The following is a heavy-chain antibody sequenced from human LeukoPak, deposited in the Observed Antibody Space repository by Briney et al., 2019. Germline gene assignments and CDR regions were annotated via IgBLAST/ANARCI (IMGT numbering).Heavy chain of an antibody. V-gene: IGHV4-30-2*01. Sequence: PSQTLSLTCAVSGGSISSGGYSWSWIRQPPGKGLEWIGYIYHSGSTYYNPSLKSRVTISVDRSKNQFSLKLSSVTAADTAVYYCARVRSYDSSGHPPFDYWGQGTLVTVSS. CDR2: IYHSGST. CDR1: GGSISSGGYS. J-gene: IGHJ4*02. D-gene: IGHD3-22*01. CDR3: ARVRSYDSSGHPPFDY.